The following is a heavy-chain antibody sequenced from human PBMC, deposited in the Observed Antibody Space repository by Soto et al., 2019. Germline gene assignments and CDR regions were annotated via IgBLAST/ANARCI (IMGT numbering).Heavy chain of an antibody. CDR2: FDPEDGET. CDR1: GYTLTELS. Sequence: QVQLVQSGAEVKKPGASVKVSCKVSGYTLTELSMHWVRQAPGKGLEWMGGFDPEDGETIYAQKFQGRVTMTEETSTDTAYMELSSLRSEDTAVYYCATEMHYDSSGYYSDFDSWGQGTLVTVSS. J-gene: IGHJ4*02. V-gene: IGHV1-24*01. CDR3: ATEMHYDSSGYYSDFDS. D-gene: IGHD3-22*01.